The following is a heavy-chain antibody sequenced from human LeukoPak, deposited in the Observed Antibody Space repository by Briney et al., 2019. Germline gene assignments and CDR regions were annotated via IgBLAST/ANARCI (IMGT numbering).Heavy chain of an antibody. Sequence: SETLSLTCTVSGGSINIRTYYWGWIRQPPGKGLEWIGSIYYSGDTYKNPSLSSRVTISIDTSKNEFSLKLSSVTAADTAVYYCARDFLQGTRGNTGGSFDYWGQGILVTVSS. CDR2: IYYSGDT. CDR1: GGSINIRTYY. V-gene: IGHV4-39*07. D-gene: IGHD3-16*01. J-gene: IGHJ4*02. CDR3: ARDFLQGTRGNTGGSFDY.